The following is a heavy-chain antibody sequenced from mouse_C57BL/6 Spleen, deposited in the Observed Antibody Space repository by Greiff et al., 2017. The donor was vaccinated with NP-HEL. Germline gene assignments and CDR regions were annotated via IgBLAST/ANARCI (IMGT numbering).Heavy chain of an antibody. Sequence: EVKVEESGGGLVKPGGSLKLSCAASGFTFSSYAMSWVRQTPEKRLEWVATISDGGSYTYYPDNVKGRFTISRDNAKNNLYLQMSHLKSEDTAMYYCARELTGTYYFDYWGQGTTLTVSS. V-gene: IGHV5-4*01. J-gene: IGHJ2*01. CDR1: GFTFSSYA. CDR3: ARELTGTYYFDY. CDR2: ISDGGSYT. D-gene: IGHD4-1*01.